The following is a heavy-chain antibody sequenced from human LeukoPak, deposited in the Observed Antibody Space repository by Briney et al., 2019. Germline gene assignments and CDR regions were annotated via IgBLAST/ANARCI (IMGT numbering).Heavy chain of an antibody. CDR2: INHSGST. D-gene: IGHD4-17*01. CDR1: GGALSGCY. V-gene: IGHV4-34*01. J-gene: IGHJ4*02. Sequence: PSETLSLTCVVYGGALSGCYWSWIRRSPGKGLEWIGEINHSGSTTYNPSLKSRVTISVDTSKNQFSLKLSSVTAADTAVYYCARDISAVTTGDYWGQGTLVTVSS. CDR3: ARDISAVTTGDY.